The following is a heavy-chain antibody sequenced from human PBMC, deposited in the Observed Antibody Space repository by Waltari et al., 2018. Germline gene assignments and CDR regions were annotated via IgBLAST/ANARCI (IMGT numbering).Heavy chain of an antibody. D-gene: IGHD3-10*01. CDR3: VKGGWGFGAFYEQH. CDR2: IGWNSGAI. Sequence: EVQLVTSGGGLVQPGRSLRLACVGSGFGLDDYAMYWVRQRPGKGLEWLSGIGWNSGAIGYADSVRGRFSTYRDNARKSLYLQMGRLRPEDTALYYCVKGGWGFGAFYEQHWGQGIQVTVSS. CDR1: GFGLDDYA. V-gene: IGHV3-9*01. J-gene: IGHJ4*02.